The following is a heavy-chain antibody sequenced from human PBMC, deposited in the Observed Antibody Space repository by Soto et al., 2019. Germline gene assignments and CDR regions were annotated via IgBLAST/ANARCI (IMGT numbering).Heavy chain of an antibody. Sequence: QVQLVESGGGVVQPGRSLRLSCAASGFTFSSYAMHWVRQAPGKGLEWVAVISYDGSNKYYADSVKGRFTISRDNSKNTLYLQMNSLRAEDTAVYYCARGSSGWYELIMVRFDYWGQGTLVTVSS. CDR2: ISYDGSNK. J-gene: IGHJ4*02. D-gene: IGHD6-19*01. V-gene: IGHV3-30-3*01. CDR1: GFTFSSYA. CDR3: ARGSSGWYELIMVRFDY.